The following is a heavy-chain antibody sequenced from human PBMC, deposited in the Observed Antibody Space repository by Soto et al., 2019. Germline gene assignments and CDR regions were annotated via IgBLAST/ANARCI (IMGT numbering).Heavy chain of an antibody. V-gene: IGHV2-5*02. D-gene: IGHD4-17*01. J-gene: IGHJ4*02. CDR2: IYWDDDK. Sequence: QITLKESGPTLVKPTQTLTLTCSFSGFSLSTSGVGVGWIRQPPGKAPEWLALIYWDDDKRYSPSLKRRLTITKDTSKNQVVLTMTNMDPVDTATYYCAHRGYGDYFDYWGQGTLVTVSS. CDR1: GFSLSTSGVG. CDR3: AHRGYGDYFDY.